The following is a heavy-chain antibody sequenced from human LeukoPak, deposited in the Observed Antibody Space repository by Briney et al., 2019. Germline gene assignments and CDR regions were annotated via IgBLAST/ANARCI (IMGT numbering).Heavy chain of an antibody. J-gene: IGHJ6*03. CDR3: ARTTEGYCSSASCFGFSYSYYMDV. Sequence: KTSETLSLTCTVSGYSISSGYYWGWIRQPPGKGLEWIGSIYHSGSTYYNPSLKSRVTISVDTSKNQFSLKLSSVTAADTAVYYCARTTEGYCSSASCFGFSYSYYMDVWGKGTTVTISS. CDR2: IYHSGST. D-gene: IGHD2-2*01. CDR1: GYSISSGYY. V-gene: IGHV4-38-2*02.